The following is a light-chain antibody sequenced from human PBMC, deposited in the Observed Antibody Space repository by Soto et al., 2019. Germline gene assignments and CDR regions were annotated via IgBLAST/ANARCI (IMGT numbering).Light chain of an antibody. CDR1: QSVSSRD. CDR2: ATS. V-gene: IGKV3-20*01. J-gene: IGKJ2*01. CDR3: QQYDNSPGYT. Sequence: PGERATLSCRASQSVSSRDLAWYQQKPGQAPRLLIYATSSRAAGIPDRFSGSGSGTDFTLTISRLEPEDFAVYYCQQYDNSPGYTFGQGTTLDIK.